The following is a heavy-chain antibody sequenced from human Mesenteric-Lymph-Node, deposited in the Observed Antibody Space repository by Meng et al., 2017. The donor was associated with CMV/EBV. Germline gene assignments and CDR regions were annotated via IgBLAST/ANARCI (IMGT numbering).Heavy chain of an antibody. Sequence: GSLRLSCTVSGGSISSYYWSWIRQPPGKGLEWIGYIYYSGSTNYNPSLKSRVTISVDTSKNQFSLKLSSVTAADTAVYYCARAVAGTFGYWGQGTLVTVSS. D-gene: IGHD6-19*01. V-gene: IGHV4-59*01. CDR3: ARAVAGTFGY. CDR2: IYYSGST. J-gene: IGHJ4*02. CDR1: GGSISSYY.